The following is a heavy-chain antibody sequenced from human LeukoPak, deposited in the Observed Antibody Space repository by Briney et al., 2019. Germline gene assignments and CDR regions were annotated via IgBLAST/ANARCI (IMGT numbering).Heavy chain of an antibody. CDR3: AKDKYLTVATSQGLDY. V-gene: IGHV3-9*01. D-gene: IGHD4-17*01. CDR1: GFTFDGYA. J-gene: IGHJ4*02. CDR2: ISWNSGSI. Sequence: GGSLRLSCAASGFTFDGYAMHWVRQAPGKGLEWVSGISWNSGSIGYADSVKGRFTISRDNAKNSLYLQMNSLRAEDTALYYCAKDKYLTVATSQGLDYWGQGTLVTVSS.